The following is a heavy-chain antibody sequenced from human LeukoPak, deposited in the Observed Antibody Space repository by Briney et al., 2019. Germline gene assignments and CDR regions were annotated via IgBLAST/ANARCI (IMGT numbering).Heavy chain of an antibody. Sequence: GGSLRLSCEASGFTFGTYEMNWVRQTPGKGLEWVSCIGNSGSTIYYADSVKGRFTISRDNAKRSLYLQMNSLRAGDTAVYYCARDLGGYGDYGTNFDYWGQGTLVTVSS. CDR1: GFTFGTYE. CDR2: IGNSGSTI. J-gene: IGHJ4*02. CDR3: ARDLGGYGDYGTNFDY. D-gene: IGHD4-17*01. V-gene: IGHV3-48*03.